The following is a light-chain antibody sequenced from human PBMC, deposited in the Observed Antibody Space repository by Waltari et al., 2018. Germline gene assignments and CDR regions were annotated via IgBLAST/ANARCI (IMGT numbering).Light chain of an antibody. V-gene: IGKV1-12*01. CDR2: AGS. Sequence: DIQMTQSPSSVSASVGDRVTIPCRASQDINKWLAWFQQTQGKAPKLLIYAGSSLQSGVPSRFSGSGSGADFTLTISTLQPEDSATYYCQQAHSFPYSFGQGTKLESK. CDR1: QDINKW. CDR3: QQAHSFPYS. J-gene: IGKJ2*03.